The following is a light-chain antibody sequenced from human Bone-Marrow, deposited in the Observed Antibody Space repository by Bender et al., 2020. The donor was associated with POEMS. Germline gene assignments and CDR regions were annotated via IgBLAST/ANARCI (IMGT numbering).Light chain of an antibody. CDR1: GSNIGGYP. Sequence: QSVLTQPPSVSGTPGQRVTISCSGSGSNIGGYPVNWYQQLPGTAPRLLIYTNNERPSEVSDRFSGSKSGNTASLTISGLQAADEADYYCCSYAGSNTVSFGGGTKLTVL. V-gene: IGLV1-44*01. CDR2: TNN. CDR3: CSYAGSNTVS. J-gene: IGLJ2*01.